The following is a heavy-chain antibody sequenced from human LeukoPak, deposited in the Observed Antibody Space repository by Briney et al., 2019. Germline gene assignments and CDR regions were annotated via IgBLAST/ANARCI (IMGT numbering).Heavy chain of an antibody. CDR2: ISGSTSTT. CDR1: AFTSSNYA. J-gene: IGHJ6*02. V-gene: IGHV3-23*01. D-gene: IGHD6-19*01. CDR3: AKLSNSSGWTYHYAMDV. Sequence: PGGSLRLPCAASAFTSSNYAMSWVRQAPGKGLEWVSSISGSTSTTYYADSVRGRFTISRDNSKNTLSLQMNSLRAEDTAVYYCAKLSNSSGWTYHYAMDVWGQGTTVTVSS.